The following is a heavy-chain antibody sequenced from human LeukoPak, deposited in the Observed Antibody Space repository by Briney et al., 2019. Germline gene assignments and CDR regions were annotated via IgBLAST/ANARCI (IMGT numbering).Heavy chain of an antibody. CDR1: GFTFSSYW. CDR3: IRTLIVATSPYMDV. V-gene: IGHV3-74*01. J-gene: IGHJ6*03. D-gene: IGHD5-12*01. CDR2: VNSDGTGT. Sequence: GGSLRLSCAASGFTFSSYWMHWVGQAPGKGLVWVSRVNSDGTGTTYADSVEGRFTISRDNAKNTVYLQMHSLRAEDTAIYYCIRTLIVATSPYMDVLGKGTTVTVSS.